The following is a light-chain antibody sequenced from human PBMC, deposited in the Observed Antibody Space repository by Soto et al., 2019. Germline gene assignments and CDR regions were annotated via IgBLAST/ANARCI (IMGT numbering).Light chain of an antibody. CDR2: AVD. Sequence: QSALTQPASVSGSPGQSITVSCTGTSNDIGVSNYVSWYQQHPGKAPRLIIYAVDNRPSGVSARFSGSKSGNTASLTISGLQTEDGADYYCTSYTRSPHYVFGTGTKVTVL. CDR1: SNDIGVSNY. V-gene: IGLV2-14*03. J-gene: IGLJ1*01. CDR3: TSYTRSPHYV.